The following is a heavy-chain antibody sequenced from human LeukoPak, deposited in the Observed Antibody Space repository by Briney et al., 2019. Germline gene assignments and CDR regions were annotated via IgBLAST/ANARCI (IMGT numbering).Heavy chain of an antibody. CDR2: INPNSGGT. CDR3: ARGYSSGWYCVFNY. D-gene: IGHD6-19*01. Sequence: ASVTVSCKASGYTFTGYYMHWVRQAPGQGLEWMGWINPNSGGTNYAQKFQGRVTMTRDTSISTAYMELSRLRSDDTAVYYCARGYSSGWYCVFNYWGQGTLVTVSS. J-gene: IGHJ4*02. V-gene: IGHV1-2*02. CDR1: GYTFTGYY.